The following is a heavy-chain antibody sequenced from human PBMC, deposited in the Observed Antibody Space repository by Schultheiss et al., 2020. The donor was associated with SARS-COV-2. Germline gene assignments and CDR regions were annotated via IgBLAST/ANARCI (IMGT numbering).Heavy chain of an antibody. CDR1: GFTVSSNY. CDR3: VKDRFVDY. CDR2: IYSGGST. V-gene: IGHV3-53*05. D-gene: IGHD3-10*01. Sequence: GGSLRLSCAASGFTVSSNYMSWVRQAPGKGLEWVSVIYSGGSTYYADSVKGRFTISRDNSKNTLYLQMSSLRAEDTAVYYCVKDRFVDYWGQGTLVTVSS. J-gene: IGHJ4*02.